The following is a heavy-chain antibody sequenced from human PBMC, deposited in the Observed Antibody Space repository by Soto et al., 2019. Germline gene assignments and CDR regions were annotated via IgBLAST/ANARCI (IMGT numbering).Heavy chain of an antibody. J-gene: IGHJ6*03. CDR2: INHSGST. CDR1: GGSFSGYY. CDR3: ARVFRYYYYYYMDV. Sequence: ASETLSLTCAVYGGSFSGYYWSWIRQPPGKGLEWIGEINHSGSTNYNPSLKSRVTISVDTSKNQFSLKLSSVTAADTAVYYCARVFRYYYYYYMDVWGKGTTVTVSS. V-gene: IGHV4-34*01.